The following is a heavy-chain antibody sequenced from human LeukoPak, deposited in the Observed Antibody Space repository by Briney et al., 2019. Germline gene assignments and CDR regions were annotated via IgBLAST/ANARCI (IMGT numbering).Heavy chain of an antibody. CDR1: GYSISSGYY. Sequence: SETLSLTCTVSGYSISSGYYWGWIRPPPGKGLEWIGSIYHSGSTYYSPSLKSRVTISVDTSKNQFSLKLSSVTAADTAVYYCAWELELGGYYFDYWGQGTLVTVSS. CDR3: AWELELGGYYFDY. V-gene: IGHV4-38-2*02. J-gene: IGHJ4*02. D-gene: IGHD1-7*01. CDR2: IYHSGST.